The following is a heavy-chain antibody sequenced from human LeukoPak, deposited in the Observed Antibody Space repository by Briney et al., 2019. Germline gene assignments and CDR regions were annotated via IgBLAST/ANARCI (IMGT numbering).Heavy chain of an antibody. D-gene: IGHD3-16*02. V-gene: IGHV5-51*01. CDR2: IYPGDSDT. Sequence: PGESLKISCKGSGYSFTSYWIGWVRQMPGKGLEWMGIIYPGDSDTRYSPSFQGQVTISADKSISTAYLQWSSLKASDTAMYYCARLFNRPRELSPKNNWFDPWGQGTLVTVSS. CDR1: GYSFTSYW. J-gene: IGHJ5*02. CDR3: ARLFNRPRELSPKNNWFDP.